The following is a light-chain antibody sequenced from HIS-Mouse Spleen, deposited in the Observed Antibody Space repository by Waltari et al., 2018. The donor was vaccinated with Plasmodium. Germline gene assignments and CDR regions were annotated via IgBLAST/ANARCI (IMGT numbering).Light chain of an antibody. CDR2: EVS. V-gene: IGLV2-8*01. J-gene: IGLJ2*01. CDR1: SSYFGGYNY. CDR3: SSYAGSNNLV. Sequence: QSALTQPPSASGSPGQSVTISCPGTSSYFGGYNYVSWYQQHPGKAPKLMIYEVSKRPSGVPDRFSGSKSGNTASLTVSGLQAEDEADYYCSSYAGSNNLVFGGGTKLTVL.